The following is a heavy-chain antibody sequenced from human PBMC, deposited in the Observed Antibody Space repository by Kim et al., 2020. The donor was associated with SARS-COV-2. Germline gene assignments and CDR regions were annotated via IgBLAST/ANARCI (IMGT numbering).Heavy chain of an antibody. J-gene: IGHJ4*02. CDR3: AREGWTGGVCYRPGY. D-gene: IGHD2-8*02. Sequence: GGSLRLSCAASGFTFSSYSMNWVRQAPGKGLEWVSSISSSSSYIYYADSVKGRFTISRDNAKNSLYLQMNSLRAEDTAVYYCAREGWTGGVCYRPGYWGQGTLVTVSS. CDR1: GFTFSSYS. CDR2: ISSSSSYI. V-gene: IGHV3-21*01.